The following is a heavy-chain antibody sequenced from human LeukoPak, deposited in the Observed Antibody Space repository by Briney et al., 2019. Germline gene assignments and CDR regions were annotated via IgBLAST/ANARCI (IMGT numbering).Heavy chain of an antibody. J-gene: IGHJ4*02. V-gene: IGHV3-23*01. D-gene: IGHD7-27*01. Sequence: GGSLRLSCTASGFTFSSYTMTWVRQAPGKGLKWVSTITTGDGNTYYADSVKGRSTVSRDDSKNTLYLQMNSLRAEDTAVYYCAKDGGLWVSAHWGDSWGRGTLVTVSS. CDR3: AKDGGLWVSAHWGDS. CDR1: GFTFSSYT. CDR2: ITTGDGNT.